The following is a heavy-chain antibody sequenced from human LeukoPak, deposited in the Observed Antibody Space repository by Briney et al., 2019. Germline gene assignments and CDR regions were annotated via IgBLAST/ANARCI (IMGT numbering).Heavy chain of an antibody. Sequence: SETLSLTCTVSGGSISSGGYYWSWIRQHPGKGLEWIGYTYYSGSTYYNPSLKSRVTISVDTSKNQFSLKLSSVTAADTAVYYCARERADYGDSFDYWGQGTLVTVSS. V-gene: IGHV4-31*03. CDR2: TYYSGST. D-gene: IGHD4-17*01. CDR1: GGSISSGGYY. J-gene: IGHJ4*02. CDR3: ARERADYGDSFDY.